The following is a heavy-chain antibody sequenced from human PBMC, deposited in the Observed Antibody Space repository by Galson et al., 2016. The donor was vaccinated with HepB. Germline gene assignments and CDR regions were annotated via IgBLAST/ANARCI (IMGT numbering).Heavy chain of an antibody. CDR1: GFSFSNYG. CDR3: AKDRRLLWFGEFNYYMDV. Sequence: LRLSCAASGFSFSNYGMHWVRQAPGKGLEWVAVMSYAGSNEYYADSVKGRFTISRDNSKNTLYLQMNSLRAEDTAVYYCAKDRRLLWFGEFNYYMDVWGQGTMVIVSS. CDR2: MSYAGSNE. J-gene: IGHJ6*03. D-gene: IGHD3-10*01. V-gene: IGHV3-30*18.